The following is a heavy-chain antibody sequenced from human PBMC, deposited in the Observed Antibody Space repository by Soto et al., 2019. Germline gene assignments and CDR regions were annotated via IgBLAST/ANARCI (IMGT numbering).Heavy chain of an antibody. CDR2: LYWDDTK. CDR3: VSGSFPNWFDP. Sequence: QITLRATGPTLVKPTQTLTLTCTFSGLSLSNTGSAVGRIRYPPGKALERLALLYWDDTKTYSPSLRSRLTLTKDTSKNQGILTMTNMDPVDTATYYCVSGSFPNWFDPWGQGTLVIVSS. D-gene: IGHD3-10*01. CDR1: GLSLSNTGSA. V-gene: IGHV2-5*02. J-gene: IGHJ5*02.